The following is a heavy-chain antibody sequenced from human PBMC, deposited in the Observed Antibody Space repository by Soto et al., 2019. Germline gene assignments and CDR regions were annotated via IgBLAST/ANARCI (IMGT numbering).Heavy chain of an antibody. CDR2: IYYTGKT. CDR1: GGSISSGGTGSY. D-gene: IGHD1-1*01. V-gene: IGHV4-31*03. J-gene: IGHJ4*02. Sequence: QVQLQESGPGLVKPSQTLSLTCTVSGGSISSGGTGSYWTWIRQLPGKGLEWIGYIYYTGKTDYNPSLKSRPTISIDTSEHQFSLKLTSVTAADTAVYFCASGHDAYKVRYWGQGTLVTVSS. CDR3: ASGHDAYKVRY.